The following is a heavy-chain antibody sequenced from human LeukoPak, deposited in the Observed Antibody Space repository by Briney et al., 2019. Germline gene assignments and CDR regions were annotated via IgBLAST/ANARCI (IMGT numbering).Heavy chain of an antibody. CDR2: ISSSSSYI. J-gene: IGHJ4*02. D-gene: IGHD6-19*01. Sequence: PGGSLRLSCADSGFTFSSYSMNWLRQAPGKGLEWVSSISSSSSYIYYADSVKGRFTISRDNAKNSLYLQMNSLRAEDTAVYYCAREYSSGGEDWGQGTLVTVSS. CDR1: GFTFSSYS. CDR3: AREYSSGGED. V-gene: IGHV3-21*01.